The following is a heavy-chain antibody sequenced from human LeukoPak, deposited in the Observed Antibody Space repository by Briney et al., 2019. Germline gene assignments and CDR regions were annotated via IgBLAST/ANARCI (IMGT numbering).Heavy chain of an antibody. Sequence: GGSLRLSCAASGFTFDDYAMHWVRQAPGKGLEWVSAINWNSGNIGYADSVKGRFTISRDNAKNSLYLQMNSLRAEDMALYYCAKDQYYYDSSVLDYWGQGTLVTVSS. CDR2: INWNSGNI. D-gene: IGHD3-22*01. CDR3: AKDQYYYDSSVLDY. CDR1: GFTFDDYA. J-gene: IGHJ4*02. V-gene: IGHV3-9*03.